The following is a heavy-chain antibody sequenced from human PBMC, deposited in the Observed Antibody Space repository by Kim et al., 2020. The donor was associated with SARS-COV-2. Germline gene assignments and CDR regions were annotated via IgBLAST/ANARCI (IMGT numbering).Heavy chain of an antibody. CDR3: ERDARYPHEAVDI. CDR1: EFIFSNFA. D-gene: IGHD2-15*01. J-gene: IGHJ3*02. Sequence: GGSLRLSCAASEFIFSNFAMSWVRQAPGKGLEWVSAVTGGGETPWYADSVRGRFTISRDNSRSMVFLQMNSLRVEDTALYYCERDARYPHEAVDIWGQG. CDR2: VTGGGETP. V-gene: IGHV3-23*01.